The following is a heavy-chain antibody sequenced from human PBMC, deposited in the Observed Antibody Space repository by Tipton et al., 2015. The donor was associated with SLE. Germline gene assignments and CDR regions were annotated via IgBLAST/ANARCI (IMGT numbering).Heavy chain of an antibody. D-gene: IGHD2-15*01. CDR3: TRGPDCSGGSCQIDY. CDR1: GGSISSRSHY. V-gene: IGHV4-39*07. Sequence: TLSLTCTVSGGSISSRSHYWGWIRQPPGKGLEWIGSIHYSGGTYYNPSLKSRAIISVDTSKNHFSLKLTSVTAADTAVYYSTRGPDCSGGSCQIDYWGQGILGTASS. CDR2: IHYSGGT. J-gene: IGHJ4*02.